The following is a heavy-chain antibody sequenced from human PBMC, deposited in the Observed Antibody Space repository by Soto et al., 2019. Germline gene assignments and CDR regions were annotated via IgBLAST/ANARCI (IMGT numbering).Heavy chain of an antibody. Sequence: GGSLRLSCAASGFTFSSYAMHWVRQAPGKGLEWVALMWYDRSHTYYAESVKGRFNISRDESKNTLYLQMSSLRAEDSAVYFCARGSRDSYPGSRIFDLWGRGTRVTVSS. CDR3: ARGSRDSYPGSRIFDL. CDR2: MWYDRSHT. J-gene: IGHJ4*02. V-gene: IGHV3-33*01. D-gene: IGHD3-10*01. CDR1: GFTFSSYA.